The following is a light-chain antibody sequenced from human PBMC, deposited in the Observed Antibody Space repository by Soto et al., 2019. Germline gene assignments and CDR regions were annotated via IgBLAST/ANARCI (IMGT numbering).Light chain of an antibody. Sequence: QSALTQPASVSGSPGQSITISCTGTSSDVGGYNYVSWYQQHPGKDPKLMIYDVSNRPSGVSNRFSGSKSGNTASLTISGLQAEDAADYYCSSYTSSSTLEVFGGGTKLTVL. CDR2: DVS. CDR3: SSYTSSSTLEV. J-gene: IGLJ3*02. CDR1: SSDVGGYNY. V-gene: IGLV2-14*01.